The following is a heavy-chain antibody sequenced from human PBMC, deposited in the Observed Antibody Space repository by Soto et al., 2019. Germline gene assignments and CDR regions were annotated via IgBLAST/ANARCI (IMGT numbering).Heavy chain of an antibody. D-gene: IGHD5-18*01. CDR1: GFTFSSYA. V-gene: IGHV3-23*01. Sequence: GSLRLSCAASGFTFSSYAMSWVRQAPGKGLEWVSAISGSGGSTYYADSVKGRFTISRDNSKNTLYLQMNSLRAEDTAVYYCAKIQLMGYSYGYPFDYWGQGTLVTVSS. CDR2: ISGSGGST. CDR3: AKIQLMGYSYGYPFDY. J-gene: IGHJ4*02.